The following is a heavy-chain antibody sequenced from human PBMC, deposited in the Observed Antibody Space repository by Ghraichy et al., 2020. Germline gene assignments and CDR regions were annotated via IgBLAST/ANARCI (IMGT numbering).Heavy chain of an antibody. D-gene: IGHD3-10*01. V-gene: IGHV3-74*01. J-gene: IGHJ6*04. Sequence: LSLTCAASGFTFSSYWMHWVRQAPGKGLVWVSRINGDGSSTTYADSVKGRFTISIDNAKNTLYLQMNSLRAEDTAVYYCTRGGEAPLVWGKGTTVTVSS. CDR1: GFTFSSYW. CDR2: INGDGSST. CDR3: TRGGEAPLV.